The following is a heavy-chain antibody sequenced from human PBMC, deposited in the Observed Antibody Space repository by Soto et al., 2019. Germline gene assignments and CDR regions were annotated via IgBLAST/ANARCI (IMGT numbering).Heavy chain of an antibody. J-gene: IGHJ4*02. CDR3: VKEGSGWSYLDH. CDR1: SGSISSTNW. V-gene: IGHV4-4*02. Sequence: QVQLQESGPELVKPSGTLSLSCVVSSGSISSTNWWSRVRQPPGRGLEWIGAIYHSGSINYNPSLESRVTISVDKSKNQFSLNLISVTAADTAVYFCVKEGSGWSYLDHWGQGILVTVSS. D-gene: IGHD6-19*01. CDR2: IYHSGSI.